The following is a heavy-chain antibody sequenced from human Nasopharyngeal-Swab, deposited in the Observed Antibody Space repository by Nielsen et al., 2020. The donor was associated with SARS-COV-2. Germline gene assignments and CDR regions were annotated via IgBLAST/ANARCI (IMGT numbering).Heavy chain of an antibody. CDR3: ARGNGSYYLYIWDN. J-gene: IGHJ4*02. CDR2: ISYDGSSS. Sequence: GESLKISCAASEFTFPSYAMHWVRRAPGKGLEWVAVISYDGSSSYYADSVKGRFIISRDNSKNTLYLRMNSLRAEDTAVYYCARGNGSYYLYIWDNWGQGTLVTVSS. CDR1: EFTFPSYA. V-gene: IGHV3-30*04. D-gene: IGHD1-26*01.